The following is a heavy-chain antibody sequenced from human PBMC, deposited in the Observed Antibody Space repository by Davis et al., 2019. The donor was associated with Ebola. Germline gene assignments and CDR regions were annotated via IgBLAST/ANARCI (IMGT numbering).Heavy chain of an antibody. J-gene: IGHJ4*02. D-gene: IGHD6-13*01. V-gene: IGHV3-48*04. CDR3: AKEGAAAVLQALDY. CDR2: ISSSSSTI. Sequence: GGSLRLSCAASGFTFSSYGMHWVRQAPGKGLEWVSYISSSSSTIYYADSVKGRFTISRDNAKNSLYLQMNSLRAEDTALYYCAKEGAAAVLQALDYWGQGTLVTVSS. CDR1: GFTFSSYG.